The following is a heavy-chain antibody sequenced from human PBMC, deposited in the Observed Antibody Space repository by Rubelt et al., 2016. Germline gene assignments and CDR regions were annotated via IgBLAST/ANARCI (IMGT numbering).Heavy chain of an antibody. CDR3: ARGRGLLDGDYVDY. J-gene: IGHJ4*02. D-gene: IGHD3/OR15-3a*01. V-gene: IGHV4-59*08. CDR1: GGSISSYY. CDR2: IYYSGGT. Sequence: QVQLQESGPGLVRPSETLSLTCTVSGGSISSYYWSWIRQPPGKGLEWIGYIYYSGGTNYNPSLQSRVTISVDTSNNQFSRRLGAGTAADTAMDFCARGRGLLDGDYVDYWGQGTLVTVSS.